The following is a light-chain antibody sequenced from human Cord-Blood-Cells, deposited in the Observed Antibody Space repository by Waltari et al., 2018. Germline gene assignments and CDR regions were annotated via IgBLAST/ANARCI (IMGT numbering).Light chain of an antibody. Sequence: DIVMTQSPDSLAVSLGERATIHCKSSQSVLYSSNNKNYLAWYQQKPGQPPKLLIYWASTRESGVPDRFSGSGSGTDFTLTISSLQAEDVAVYYCQQYYSTPWTFGQRTKVEIK. J-gene: IGKJ1*01. CDR1: QSVLYSSNNKNY. CDR3: QQYYSTPWT. CDR2: WAS. V-gene: IGKV4-1*01.